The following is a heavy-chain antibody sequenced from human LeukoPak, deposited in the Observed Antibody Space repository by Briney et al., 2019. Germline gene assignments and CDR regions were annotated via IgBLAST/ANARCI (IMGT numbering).Heavy chain of an antibody. CDR2: IIPILGIA. CDR3: AGLARYFDWLEPFDY. J-gene: IGHJ4*02. V-gene: IGHV1-69*04. D-gene: IGHD3-9*01. CDR1: GGTFSSYA. Sequence: ASVKVSCKASGGTFSSYAISWVRQAPGQGLEWMGRIIPILGIANYAQKFQGRVTITADKSTSTAYMELSSLRSEDTAVYYCAGLARYFDWLEPFDYWGQGTLVTVSS.